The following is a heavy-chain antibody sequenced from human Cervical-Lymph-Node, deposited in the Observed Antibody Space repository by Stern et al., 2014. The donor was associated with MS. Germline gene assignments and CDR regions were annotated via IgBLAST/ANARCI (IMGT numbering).Heavy chain of an antibody. CDR2: IYPGDSNI. J-gene: IGHJ4*02. V-gene: IGHV5-51*01. D-gene: IGHD6-13*01. CDR3: ARRIAGSLDY. Sequence: EVQLVQSGAEVRKPGESVKISCKASGYNFSTYWIGWVRHMPGKGLEWRGIIYPGDSNIRYSPSFQGQVTISADKSISTAYLQWSSLKASDTAMYYCARRIAGSLDYWGQGTLVTVSS. CDR1: GYNFSTYW.